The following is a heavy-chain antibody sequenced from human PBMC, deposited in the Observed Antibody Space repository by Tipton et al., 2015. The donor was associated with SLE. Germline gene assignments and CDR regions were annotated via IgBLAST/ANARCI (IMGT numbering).Heavy chain of an antibody. V-gene: IGHV4-61*05. CDR2: IYYSGST. Sequence: TLSLTCSVSGGSISSSSYYRGWIRQPPGKGLEWIGYIYYSGSTNYNPSLKSRVTISVDTSKNQFSLKLSSVTAADTAVYYCARRMVFGGDYFDYWGQGTLVTVSS. J-gene: IGHJ4*02. CDR1: GGSISSSSYY. CDR3: ARRMVFGGDYFDY. D-gene: IGHD3-10*02.